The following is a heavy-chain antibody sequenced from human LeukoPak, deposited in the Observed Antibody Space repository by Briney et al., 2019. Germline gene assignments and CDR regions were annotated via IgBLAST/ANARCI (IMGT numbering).Heavy chain of an antibody. D-gene: IGHD1-26*01. CDR3: ARDPVSGSYPPTEYFQH. Sequence: PGGSLRLSCAASGFTFSSYGMPWVRQAPGKGLEWVAVIWYDGSNKYYADSVKGRFTISRDNSKNTLYLQMNSLRAEDTAVYYCARDPVSGSYPPTEYFQHWGQGTLVTVSS. J-gene: IGHJ1*01. CDR1: GFTFSSYG. CDR2: IWYDGSNK. V-gene: IGHV3-33*01.